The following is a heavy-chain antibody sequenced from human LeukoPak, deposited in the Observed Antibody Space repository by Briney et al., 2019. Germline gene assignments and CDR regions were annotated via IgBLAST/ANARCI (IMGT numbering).Heavy chain of an antibody. CDR1: GGSISNYY. V-gene: IGHV4-59*01. J-gene: IGHJ4*02. Sequence: SETLSLTCTVSGGSISNYYWSWIRQPPGKGLEWIGYIYYSGSTNYNPSLKSRVTISVDTSKNQFSLKLSSVTAADTAVYYCARLVCSSTSCYFGYWGQGTLVTVSS. CDR3: ARLVCSSTSCYFGY. CDR2: IYYSGST. D-gene: IGHD2-2*01.